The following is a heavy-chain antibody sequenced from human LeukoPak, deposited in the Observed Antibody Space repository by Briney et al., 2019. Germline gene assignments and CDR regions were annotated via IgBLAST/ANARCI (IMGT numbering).Heavy chain of an antibody. D-gene: IGHD3-22*01. CDR1: GFTFTFYW. CDR3: ARHSNKYDFDSSGHYRSFDY. CDR2: IKQDGSDK. J-gene: IGHJ4*02. V-gene: IGHV3-7*01. Sequence: PGGSVRLSCAASGFTFTFYWVSWVRQAPGKGLEWVANIKQDGSDKYYVGSVKGRFTISRDNSKNSLYLQMNSLRAEDTAFYFCARHSNKYDFDSSGHYRSFDYWGQGTLVSVSS.